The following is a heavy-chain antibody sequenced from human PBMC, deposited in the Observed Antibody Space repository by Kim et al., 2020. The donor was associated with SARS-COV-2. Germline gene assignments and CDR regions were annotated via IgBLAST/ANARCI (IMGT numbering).Heavy chain of an antibody. CDR2: IFYSGTT. CDR1: GDSISISCYY. Sequence: SETLSLTCTVSGDSISISCYYWGWIRQPPGRGLEWIGSIFYSGTTSYNPSLKSRVTIFVDTSKTHFSLKLSSVTAADAAVYYCARAASSWYRFDYWGQGVLVTVSS. J-gene: IGHJ4*02. V-gene: IGHV4-39*02. D-gene: IGHD6-13*01. CDR3: ARAASSWYRFDY.